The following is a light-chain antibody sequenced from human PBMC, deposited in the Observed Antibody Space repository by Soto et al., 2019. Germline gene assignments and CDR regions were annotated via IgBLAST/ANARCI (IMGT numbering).Light chain of an antibody. CDR1: QTVSSSY. V-gene: IGKV3D-20*02. CDR2: GAS. Sequence: EIVLTQSPGTLSLSPGERATLSCRASQTVSSSYLAWYQQKPGQAPRLLIYGASNRATGIPARFSGSGSGIDFTLTISGLEPEDFAVYYCQQRYNWPITFGQGTRRRL. CDR3: QQRYNWPIT. J-gene: IGKJ5*01.